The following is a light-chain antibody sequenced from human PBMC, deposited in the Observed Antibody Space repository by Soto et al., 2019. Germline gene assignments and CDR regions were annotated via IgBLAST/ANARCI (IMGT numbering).Light chain of an antibody. CDR1: QVISSY. CDR3: QQLASYPLT. CDR2: AAS. Sequence: DIQLTQSPSFLSASVGDRVTITCRASQVISSYLAWYQQQPGKAPKLLSYAASTLQSGVPSRFSGSGSGTEFTLTSSSLQPEDSATYYCQQLASYPLTFGGGTKVEIK. J-gene: IGKJ4*01. V-gene: IGKV1-9*01.